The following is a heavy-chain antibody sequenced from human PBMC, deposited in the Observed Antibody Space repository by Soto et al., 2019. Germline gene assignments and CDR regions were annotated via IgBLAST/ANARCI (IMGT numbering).Heavy chain of an antibody. D-gene: IGHD3-3*01. V-gene: IGHV4-39*01. CDR2: IHYSEST. CDR3: ARLGIRFGSRPAQGDV. J-gene: IGHJ6*04. CDR1: GGSISSSSYY. Sequence: TSETLSLTCTVSGGSISSSSYYWGWIRQPPRKGLEWIGSIHYSESTYYNPSLKSRGTISVDTSRNQFSLKLSSVTAADTAVYYCARLGIRFGSRPAQGDVWGKGTTVTVSS.